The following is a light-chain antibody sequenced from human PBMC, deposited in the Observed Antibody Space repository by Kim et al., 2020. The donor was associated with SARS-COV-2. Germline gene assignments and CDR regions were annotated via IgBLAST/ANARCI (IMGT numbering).Light chain of an antibody. J-gene: IGLJ1*01. V-gene: IGLV2-8*01. CDR2: ELT. CDR3: ASHGGYDYV. CDR1: RGDFGSYTY. Sequence: PGQSVAISCSGTRGDFGSYTYVSWYQQHPGKSPKLIIYELTKRPSGVPDRFSGSMSGNTASLTVSGLQAEDEADYYCASHGGYDYVFGTGTKVTVL.